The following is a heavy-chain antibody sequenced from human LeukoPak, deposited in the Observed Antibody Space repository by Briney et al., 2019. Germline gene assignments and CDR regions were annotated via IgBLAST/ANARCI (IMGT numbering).Heavy chain of an antibody. V-gene: IGHV4-59*01. CDR2: IYSSGST. D-gene: IGHD3-10*01. CDR3: ARVEEGYGSGRRENYYYYYMDV. J-gene: IGHJ6*03. CDR1: GGSISNYY. Sequence: SETLSLTCTVSGGSISNYYWSWIRQPPGKGLEWIGYIYSSGSTNYNPSLNSRVTISRDTSKNHFSLELSSATAADTAVYYCARVEEGYGSGRRENYYYYYMDVWGKGTTVTISS.